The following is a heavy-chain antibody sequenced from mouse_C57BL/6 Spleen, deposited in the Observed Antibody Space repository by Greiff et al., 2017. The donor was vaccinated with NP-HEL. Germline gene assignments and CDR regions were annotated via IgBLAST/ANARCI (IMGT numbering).Heavy chain of an antibody. Sequence: QVQLQQPGAELVRPGSSVKLSCKASGYTFTSYWMQWVKQRPIQGLEWSGNFDPSDSDTHYNQEFRDKDTLTGDKSSSTAYMLLSSLMSEDAAVVYCARMGDYGSSFDYWGQGTTLTVSS. V-gene: IGHV1-52*01. CDR1: GYTFTSYW. CDR2: FDPSDSDT. D-gene: IGHD1-1*01. CDR3: ARMGDYGSSFDY. J-gene: IGHJ2*01.